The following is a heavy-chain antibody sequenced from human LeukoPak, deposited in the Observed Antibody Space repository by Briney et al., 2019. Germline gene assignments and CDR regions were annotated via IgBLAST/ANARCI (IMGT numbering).Heavy chain of an antibody. CDR3: AKPHYDFWSVVYYGMDV. CDR2: IIPIFGTA. J-gene: IGHJ6*02. D-gene: IGHD3-3*01. CDR1: GGTFSSYA. Sequence: ASVKVSCKASGGTFSSYAISWVRQAPGQGLEWMGGIIPIFGTANYAQKFQGRVTITADESTSTAYMELSSLRSEDTAVYYCAKPHYDFWSVVYYGMDVWGQGTTVTVSS. V-gene: IGHV1-69*13.